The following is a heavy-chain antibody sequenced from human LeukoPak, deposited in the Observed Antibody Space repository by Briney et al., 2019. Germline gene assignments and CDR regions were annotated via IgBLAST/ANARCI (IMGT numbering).Heavy chain of an antibody. CDR2: ISSSSSYI. J-gene: IGHJ3*02. CDR1: GFTFSSYS. CDR3: ARAWSYGSYDAFDI. D-gene: IGHD5-18*01. V-gene: IGHV3-21*01. Sequence: GGSLRFSCAASGFTFSSYSMNWVRQAPGKGLEWVSSISSSSSYIYYADSVKGRFTISRDNAKNSLYLQTNSLRAEDTAVYYCARAWSYGSYDAFDIWGQGTMVTVSS.